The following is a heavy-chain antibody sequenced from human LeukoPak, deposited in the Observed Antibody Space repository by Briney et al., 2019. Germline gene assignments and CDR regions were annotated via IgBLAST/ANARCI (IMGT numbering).Heavy chain of an antibody. CDR2: INPTDGST. CDR1: GYTFTGYY. CDR3: SRELIGYCSSTSCPPFDY. V-gene: IGHV1-46*01. Sequence: ASVKVSCKASGYTFTGYYMHWVRQAPGQGLEWMGIINPTDGSTSYAQKFQGRVTMTRDTSTSTVYMDLSSLRSEDTAVYYCSRELIGYCSSTSCPPFDYWGQGTLVTVSS. J-gene: IGHJ4*02. D-gene: IGHD2-2*01.